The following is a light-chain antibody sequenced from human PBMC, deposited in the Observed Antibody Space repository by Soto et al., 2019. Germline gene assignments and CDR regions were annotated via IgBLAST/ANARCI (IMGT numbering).Light chain of an antibody. CDR2: STN. V-gene: IGLV8-61*01. CDR3: VLYMGSGIWV. CDR1: SGSVPTGYY. Sequence: QTVVTQEPSFSVSPGRTVTLTCGLSSGSVPTGYYPSWYQQTPGQAPRTLIYSTNTRSSGVPDRFSGSILGNKAALTITGAQADDESDYYCVLYMGSGIWVFGGGTKVTVL. J-gene: IGLJ3*02.